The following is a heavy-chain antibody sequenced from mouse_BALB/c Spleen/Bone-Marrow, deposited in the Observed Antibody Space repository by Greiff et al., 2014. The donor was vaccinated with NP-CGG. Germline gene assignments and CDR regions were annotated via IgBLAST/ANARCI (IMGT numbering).Heavy chain of an antibody. CDR2: ILPGSGST. CDR3: AREDGNHVGFAY. J-gene: IGHJ3*01. Sequence: QVQLQQPGAELMKPGASVKICCKATGYTFSSYWIEWVKQRPGHGLEWIGEILPGSGSTNYNEKFKGKATFTADTSSNTAYMQLSSLTSEDSAVYYCAREDGNHVGFAYWGQGTLVTVSA. D-gene: IGHD2-1*01. CDR1: GYTFSSYW. V-gene: IGHV1-9*01.